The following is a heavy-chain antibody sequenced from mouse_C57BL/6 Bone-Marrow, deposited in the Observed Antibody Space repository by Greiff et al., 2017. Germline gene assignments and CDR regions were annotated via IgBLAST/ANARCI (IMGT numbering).Heavy chain of an antibody. CDR1: GYTFTDYE. Sequence: QVQLKESGAELVRPGASVTLSCKASGYTFTDYEMHWVKQTPVHGLEWIGAIDPETGGTAYNQKFKGKAILTADKSSSTAYMELRSLTSEDSAVYYCDYGTPYAMDYWGQGTSVTVSS. D-gene: IGHD1-1*01. CDR2: IDPETGGT. V-gene: IGHV1-15*01. J-gene: IGHJ4*01. CDR3: DYGTPYAMDY.